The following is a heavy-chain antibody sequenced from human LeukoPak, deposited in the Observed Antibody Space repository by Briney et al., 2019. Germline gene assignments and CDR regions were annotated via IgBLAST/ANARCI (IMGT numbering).Heavy chain of an antibody. CDR1: GGSISSGDYY. D-gene: IGHD3-22*01. V-gene: IGHV4-30-4*01. Sequence: SETLSLTCTVSGGSISSGDYYWSWIRQPPGKGLEWIGYIYYSGSTYYNPSLKSRVTISVDTSKNQFSLKLSSVTAADTAVYYCARESYYSSGYSIWGQGTLVTVSS. J-gene: IGHJ4*02. CDR3: ARESYYSSGYSI. CDR2: IYYSGST.